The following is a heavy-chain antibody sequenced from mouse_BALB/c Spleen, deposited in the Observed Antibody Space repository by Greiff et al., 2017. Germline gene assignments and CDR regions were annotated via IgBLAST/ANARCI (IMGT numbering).Heavy chain of an antibody. J-gene: IGHJ4*01. CDR1: GDSITSGY. CDR2: ISYSGST. Sequence: EVMLVESGPSLVKPSQTLSLTCSVTGDSITSGYWNWIRKFPGNKLEYMGYISYSGSTYYNPSLKSRISITRDTSKNQYYLQLNSVTTEDTATYYCARRMGYDGHYAMDYWGQGTSVTVSS. CDR3: ARRMGYDGHYAMDY. V-gene: IGHV3-8*02. D-gene: IGHD2-14*01.